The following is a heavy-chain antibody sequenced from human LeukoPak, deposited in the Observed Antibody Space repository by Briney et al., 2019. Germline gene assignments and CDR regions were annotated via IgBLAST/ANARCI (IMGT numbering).Heavy chain of an antibody. CDR2: ISPSGDIT. CDR1: GGSFTIYS. Sequence: PSETLSLTCAVYGGSFTIYSWTWIRQPPGKSLEWVSGISPSGDITYYADSVKGRFTISRDNSKNTVYLQVISLTAEDTAVYYCAKDDAWLRFGEWSQGTLVTVSS. CDR3: AKDDAWLRFGE. J-gene: IGHJ4*02. V-gene: IGHV3-23*01. D-gene: IGHD3-10*01.